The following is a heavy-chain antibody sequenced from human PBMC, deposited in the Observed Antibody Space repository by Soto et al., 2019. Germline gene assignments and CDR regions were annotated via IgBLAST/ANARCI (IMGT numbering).Heavy chain of an antibody. J-gene: IGHJ4*02. V-gene: IGHV3-20*04. D-gene: IGHD4-17*01. Sequence: EVYLVESGGGVVRPGGSLRLSCAASGFGFDESGMSWVRQGPGKGLEWVSGINRHGDSTGYADSVKGRFTISRDNAKNSLYLQMNGLRVEDTAFYYCARDHRWGYEYGDYGDSWGQGTLVTVSS. CDR2: INRHGDST. CDR1: GFGFDESG. CDR3: ARDHRWGYEYGDYGDS.